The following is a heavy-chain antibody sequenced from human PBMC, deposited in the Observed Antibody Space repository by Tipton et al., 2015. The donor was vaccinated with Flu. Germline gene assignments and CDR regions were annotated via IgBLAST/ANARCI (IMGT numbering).Heavy chain of an antibody. CDR2: IYYSGST. CDR1: GGSISSSSYY. CDR3: ARDLLGDGYNFGY. D-gene: IGHD5-24*01. V-gene: IGHV4-39*02. Sequence: GLVKPSETLSLTCTVSGGSISSSSYYWGWIRQPPGKGLEWIGSIYYSGSTYYNPSLKSRVTISVDTSKNQFSLKLSSVTAADTAVYYCARDLLGDGYNFGYWGQGTLVTVSS. J-gene: IGHJ4*02.